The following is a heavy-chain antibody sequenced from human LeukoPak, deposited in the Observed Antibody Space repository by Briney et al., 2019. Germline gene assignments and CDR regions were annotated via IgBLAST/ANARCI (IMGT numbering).Heavy chain of an antibody. D-gene: IGHD1-1*01. CDR1: GFTFSSSD. V-gene: IGHV3-21*01. CDR2: ISSSSSYI. Sequence: GGSLRLSCAVSGFTFSSSDMIWVRQAPGKGLEWVSSISSSSSYIYYADSVKGRFTISRDNAKNALFLQTNSLTAEDTAVYYCARLFNWNDGWTDYWGQGTLVTVSS. CDR3: ARLFNWNDGWTDY. J-gene: IGHJ4*02.